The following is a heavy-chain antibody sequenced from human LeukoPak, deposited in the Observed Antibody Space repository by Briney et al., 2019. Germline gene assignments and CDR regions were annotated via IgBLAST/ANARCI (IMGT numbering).Heavy chain of an antibody. J-gene: IGHJ4*02. D-gene: IGHD5-24*01. V-gene: IGHV4-34*01. Sequence: SETLSLTCAVYGGSFSGYYWSWIRQPSGKGLEWIGEINHSGSTNYNPSLKSRVTISVDTSKNQFSLKLSSVTAADTAVYYCARGGDGYNYYFDYWGQGTLVTVSS. CDR3: ARGGDGYNYYFDY. CDR2: INHSGST. CDR1: GGSFSGYY.